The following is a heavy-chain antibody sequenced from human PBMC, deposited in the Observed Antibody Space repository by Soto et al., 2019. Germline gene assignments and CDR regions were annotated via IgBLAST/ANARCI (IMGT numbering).Heavy chain of an antibody. Sequence: WASVKVSCKASGYTFTSYGISWVRQAPGQGLEWMGWISAYNGNTNYAQKLQGRVTMTTDTSTSTAYMELRSLRSDDTAVYYCASEIAVSGIDQDAYDYWSQGTLVTVSS. CDR1: GYTFTSYG. D-gene: IGHD6-19*01. V-gene: IGHV1-18*01. CDR2: ISAYNGNT. J-gene: IGHJ4*02. CDR3: ASEIAVSGIDQDAYDY.